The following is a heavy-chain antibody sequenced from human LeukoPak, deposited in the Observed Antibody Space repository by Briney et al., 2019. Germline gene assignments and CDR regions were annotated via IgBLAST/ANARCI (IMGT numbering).Heavy chain of an antibody. J-gene: IGHJ3*02. Sequence: GGSLRLSCAASGFTVSSNHMSWVRQAPGKGLEWVSVLYTDGSTNYADSVRGRFTISRDNSKNTLYLQMHSLRADDTAVYYCARSLVSEDAFDIWGQGTMVTISS. CDR1: GFTVSSNH. D-gene: IGHD2-15*01. CDR3: ARSLVSEDAFDI. V-gene: IGHV3-53*01. CDR2: LYTDGST.